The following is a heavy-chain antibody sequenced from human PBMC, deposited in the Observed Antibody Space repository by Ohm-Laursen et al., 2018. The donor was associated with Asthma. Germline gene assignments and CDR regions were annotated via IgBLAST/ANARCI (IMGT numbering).Heavy chain of an antibody. CDR1: GGSISSYY. V-gene: IGHV4-59*01. Sequence: SETLSLTCTVSGGSISSYYWSWIRQPPGKGLEWIGHIYYSGNTNYNPSLNSRVTISVDTSKNHFSLKLSSVTAADTAVYYCARLLISSAYYENWYFDLWGRGTLVTVSS. J-gene: IGHJ2*01. CDR3: ARLLISSAYYENWYFDL. D-gene: IGHD3-22*01. CDR2: IYYSGNT.